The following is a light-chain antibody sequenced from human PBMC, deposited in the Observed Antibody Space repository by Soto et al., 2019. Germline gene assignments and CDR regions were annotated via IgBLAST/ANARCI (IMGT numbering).Light chain of an antibody. J-gene: IGKJ1*01. CDR2: AAS. Sequence: DIQMTQSPSSLSASVGDRVTITCRASQSISSYLNWYQQKPGKAPKLLIYAASSLQSGVQSRFSGIGSWTEYTLTISSLQPEDFETYYCHQSYSTPRTFGQGTKVEIK. V-gene: IGKV1-39*01. CDR3: HQSYSTPRT. CDR1: QSISSY.